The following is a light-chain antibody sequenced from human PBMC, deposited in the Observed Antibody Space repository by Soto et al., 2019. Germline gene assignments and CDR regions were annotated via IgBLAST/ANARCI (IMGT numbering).Light chain of an antibody. J-gene: IGLJ1*01. V-gene: IGLV2-14*01. CDR3: FSYTTSSAPYV. Sequence: QSALTQPASMSGSPGQSITISCTGTSNDVGGYNYVSWYQQHPGKAPKLMIFEVSNRPSGVSNRFSGSKSGNTASLTISGLQAEDEAAYYCFSYTTSSAPYVFGTGTKVTVL. CDR1: SNDVGGYNY. CDR2: EVS.